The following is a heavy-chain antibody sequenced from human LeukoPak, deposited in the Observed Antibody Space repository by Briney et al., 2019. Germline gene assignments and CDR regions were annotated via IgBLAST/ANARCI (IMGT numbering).Heavy chain of an antibody. CDR2: ISGYNGHT. CDR3: ARDQGRFGAAAAGRDNDY. D-gene: IGHD6-13*01. J-gene: IGHJ4*02. V-gene: IGHV1-18*01. Sequence: GASVKVSCKASGYTFINYGISWVRQAPGHGLEGMGWISGYNGHTNCAKNVQGRVTMTTETSTSTAYMELRSLTSDDTAVYYCARDQGRFGAAAAGRDNDYWGQGTLVTVSS. CDR1: GYTFINYG.